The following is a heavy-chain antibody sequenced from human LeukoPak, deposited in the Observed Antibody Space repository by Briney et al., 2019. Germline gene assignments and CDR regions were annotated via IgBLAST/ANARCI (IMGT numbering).Heavy chain of an antibody. CDR2: INPNSGGT. V-gene: IGHV1-2*04. J-gene: IGHJ4*02. Sequence: ASVKVSCKASGYTFTGYYMHWVRQAPGQGLEWMGWINPNSGGTNYAQKFQGWVTMTRDTSISTAYMELSRLRSDDTAVYYCARLPTAAAGSLFDYWGQGTLVTVSS. CDR3: ARLPTAAAGSLFDY. D-gene: IGHD6-13*01. CDR1: GYTFTGYY.